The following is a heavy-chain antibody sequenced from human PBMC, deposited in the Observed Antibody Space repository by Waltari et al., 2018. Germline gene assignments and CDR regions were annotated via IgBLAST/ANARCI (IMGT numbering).Heavy chain of an antibody. D-gene: IGHD3-3*01. CDR1: GFTFGDYA. CDR2: IRSKAYGGTT. V-gene: IGHV3-49*04. CDR3: TRTYYDFWSGYYKDFDY. Sequence: EVQLVESGGGLVQPGRSLRLSCTASGFTFGDYAMSWVRQAPGKGREGVGFIRSKAYGGTTEYAASVKGRFTISRDDSKSIAYLQMNSLKTEDTAVYYCTRTYYDFWSGYYKDFDYWGQGTLVTVSS. J-gene: IGHJ4*02.